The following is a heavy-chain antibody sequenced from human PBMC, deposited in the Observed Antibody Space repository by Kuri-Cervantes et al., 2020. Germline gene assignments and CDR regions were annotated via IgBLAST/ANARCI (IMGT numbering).Heavy chain of an antibody. J-gene: IGHJ6*02. Sequence: GGSLRLSCAASGFTFDDYAMPWVRQAPGKGLEWVSGISWNSGTIYYADSVKGRFTISRDNAKNSLYLQMNSLRVEDTAVYYCARDREYYYYGMDVWGQGTPVTVSS. D-gene: IGHD2/OR15-2a*01. V-gene: IGHV3-9*01. CDR3: ARDREYYYYGMDV. CDR2: ISWNSGTI. CDR1: GFTFDDYA.